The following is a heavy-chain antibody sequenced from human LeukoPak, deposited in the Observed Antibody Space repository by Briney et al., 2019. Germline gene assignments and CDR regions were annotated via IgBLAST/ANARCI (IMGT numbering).Heavy chain of an antibody. V-gene: IGHV4-31*03. J-gene: IGHJ3*02. CDR1: GGSISSGGYY. Sequence: SETLSLTCTVSGGSISSGGYYWSWIRQHPGKGLEWIGYIYYSGSTYYNPSLKSRVTISVHTSKNQFSLKPSSVTAADTAVYYCARVAEIQDAFDIWGQGTMVTVSS. CDR2: IYYSGST. CDR3: ARVAEIQDAFDI.